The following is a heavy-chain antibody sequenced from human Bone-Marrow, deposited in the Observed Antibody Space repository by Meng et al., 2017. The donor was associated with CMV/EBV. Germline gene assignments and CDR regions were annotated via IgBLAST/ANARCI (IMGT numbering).Heavy chain of an antibody. CDR3: AKGLSNYDSWGGCDH. CDR2: IKSKTDGGTT. CDR1: GFTFSNAW. V-gene: IGHV3-15*01. Sequence: GESLKISCAASGFTFSNAWMSWVRQAPGKGLEWVGRIKSKTDGGTTDYAAPVKGRFTISRDDSKNTLYLQMNSLKTEDTAVYYCAKGLSNYDSWGGCDHWGQGTLVTVSS. J-gene: IGHJ4*02. D-gene: IGHD3-3*01.